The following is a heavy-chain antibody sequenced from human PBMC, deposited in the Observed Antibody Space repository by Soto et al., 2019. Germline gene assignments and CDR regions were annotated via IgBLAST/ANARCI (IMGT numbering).Heavy chain of an antibody. J-gene: IGHJ4*02. CDR1: GGTFSSYA. D-gene: IGHD1-1*01. Sequence: QVQLVQSGAEVKKPGSSVKVSCKASGGTFSSYAISWVRQAPGQGLEWMGGIIPIFGTANYAQKFQGRVTITADESTRTAYMELSSLRSEDTDVYYCARDQEGIWNVPAFDYWGQGTLVTVSA. CDR2: IIPIFGTA. CDR3: ARDQEGIWNVPAFDY. V-gene: IGHV1-69*01.